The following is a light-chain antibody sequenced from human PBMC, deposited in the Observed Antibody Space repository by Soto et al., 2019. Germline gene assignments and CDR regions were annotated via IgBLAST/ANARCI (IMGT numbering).Light chain of an antibody. J-gene: IGKJ2*01. CDR2: AAS. V-gene: IGKV1-12*01. CDR3: QQVSSFPYT. Sequence: DIQMTQSPSSVSASVGDRVTITCRASQGISSWLAWYQQKAGKAPKLLIFAASSLQSAVPSRFSGSGSGTGFTLTINSLQPEDSATYCCQQVSSFPYTFGQGTKLEI. CDR1: QGISSW.